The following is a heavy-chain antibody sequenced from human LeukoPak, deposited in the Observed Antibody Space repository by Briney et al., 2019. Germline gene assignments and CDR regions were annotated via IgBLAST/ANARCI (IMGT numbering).Heavy chain of an antibody. J-gene: IGHJ6*02. V-gene: IGHV1-69*13. CDR2: IIPIFGTA. CDR3: ARDPKAPDSSGYYYYYYGMDV. Sequence: ASVKVSCKASGGTFSSYAISWVRQAPGQGLEWMGGIIPIFGTANYAQKFQGRVTITADESTSTAYMELSSLRSEDTAVYYCARDPKAPDSSGYYYYYYGMDVWGQGTTVTVSS. CDR1: GGTFSSYA. D-gene: IGHD3-22*01.